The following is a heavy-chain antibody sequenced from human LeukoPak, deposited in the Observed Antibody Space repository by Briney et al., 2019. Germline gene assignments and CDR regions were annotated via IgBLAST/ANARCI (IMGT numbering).Heavy chain of an antibody. J-gene: IGHJ4*02. Sequence: SETLSLTCAVYGGSFSGYYWNWIRQPPGKGLEWIGEINHSGSTNYNPSLKSRVTISVDTSKNQFSLKLSSVTAADTAVYFCARESSGWYFDYWGQGTLVTVS. CDR1: GGSFSGYY. CDR2: INHSGST. V-gene: IGHV4-34*01. D-gene: IGHD6-19*01. CDR3: ARESSGWYFDY.